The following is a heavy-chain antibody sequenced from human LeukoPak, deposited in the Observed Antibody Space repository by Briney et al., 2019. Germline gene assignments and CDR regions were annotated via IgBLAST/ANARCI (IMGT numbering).Heavy chain of an antibody. J-gene: IGHJ6*02. V-gene: IGHV3-48*01. CDR2: VSSSSSTM. CDR1: GFTFGSYS. CDR3: AREGGARSSWAYYYYGMDV. D-gene: IGHD6-13*01. Sequence: GGSLRLSCAASGFTFGSYSMNWVRQAPGKGLQWISYVSSSSSTMYYADAVKGRFTISRDNAKNALYLQMNSLRAEDTAVYYCAREGGARSSWAYYYYGMDVWGQGTTVTVSS.